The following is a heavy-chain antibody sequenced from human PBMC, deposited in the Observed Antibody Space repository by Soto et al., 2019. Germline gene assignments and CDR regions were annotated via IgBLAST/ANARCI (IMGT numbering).Heavy chain of an antibody. CDR2: IHSSGRT. J-gene: IGHJ4*02. V-gene: IGHV4-39*01. D-gene: IGHD3-10*01. Sequence: QLQLQESGPGLVEPSETLSLTCTVSGGSISDSDNYWGWIRQSPGKGLEWIGSIHSSGRTYQNPSLKSRVTIPVDTSKNQFSLKLSSVTAADTAVYYCARTYFGSGSQYYWGQGALVTVSS. CDR3: ARTYFGSGSQYY. CDR1: GGSISDSDNY.